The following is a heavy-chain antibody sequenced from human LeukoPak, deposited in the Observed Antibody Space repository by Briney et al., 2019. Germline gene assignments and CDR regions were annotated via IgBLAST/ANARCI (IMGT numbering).Heavy chain of an antibody. V-gene: IGHV4-59*01. CDR1: GGSISSYY. D-gene: IGHD3-16*02. J-gene: IGHJ4*02. CDR2: IYYSGST. Sequence: SETLSLTCTVSGGSISSYYWSWIRQPPGKGLEWIGYIYYSGSTNYNPSLKSRVTISVDTSKNQFSLKLSSVTASDTAVYYCATGPYDYVWGSYRYDYFDYWGQGTLVTVSS. CDR3: ATGPYDYVWGSYRYDYFDY.